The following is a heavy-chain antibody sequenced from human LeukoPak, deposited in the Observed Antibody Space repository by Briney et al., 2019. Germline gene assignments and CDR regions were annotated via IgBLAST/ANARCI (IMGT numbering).Heavy chain of an antibody. CDR1: GGSISSSSYY. V-gene: IGHV4-39*07. CDR3: ARGRPRITMVRGVTKGQYYFDY. J-gene: IGHJ4*02. Sequence: SETLSLTCTVSGGSISSSSYYWGWIRQPPGKGLEWIGSIYYSGSTYYNPSLKSRVTISVDTSKNQFSLKLSSVTAADTAVYYCARGRPRITMVRGVTKGQYYFDYWGQGTLVTVSS. CDR2: IYYSGST. D-gene: IGHD3-10*01.